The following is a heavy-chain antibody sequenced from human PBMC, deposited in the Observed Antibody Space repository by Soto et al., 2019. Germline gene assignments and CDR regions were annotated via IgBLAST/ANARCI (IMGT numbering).Heavy chain of an antibody. CDR1: GYTLTVLS. CDR2: FDPEDGET. J-gene: IGHJ4*02. CDR3: ARDTRTYYYDSSGYHPDLDY. V-gene: IGHV1-24*01. D-gene: IGHD3-22*01. Sequence: ASVKVSCKVSGYTLTVLSMHWVRQAPGKGLEWMGGFDPEDGETIYAQKFQGRVTMTTDTSTSTAYMELRSLRSDDTAVYYCARDTRTYYYDSSGYHPDLDYWGQGTLVTVSS.